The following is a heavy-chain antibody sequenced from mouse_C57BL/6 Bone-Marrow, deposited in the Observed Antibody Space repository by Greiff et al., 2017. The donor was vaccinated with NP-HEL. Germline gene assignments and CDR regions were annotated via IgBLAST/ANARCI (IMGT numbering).Heavy chain of an antibody. V-gene: IGHV1-55*01. J-gene: IGHJ3*01. CDR1: GYTFTSYW. Sequence: QVQLQQPGAELVKPGASVKMSCKASGYTFTSYWITWVKQRPGQGLEWVGDIYPGSGSTNYNEKFKGKAPLTVDTSSSTAYMQLSSLTSEDAAVYYCASDCAWFAYWGQGTLVTVSA. D-gene: IGHD2-13*01. CDR2: IYPGSGST. CDR3: ASDCAWFAY.